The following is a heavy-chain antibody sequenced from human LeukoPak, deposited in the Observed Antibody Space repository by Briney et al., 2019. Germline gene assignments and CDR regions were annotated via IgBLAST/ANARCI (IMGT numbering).Heavy chain of an antibody. J-gene: IGHJ4*02. D-gene: IGHD6-19*01. Sequence: GGSLRLSSAASGLTFNVYAMSWVRLAPGKGLEFVSALYPGGKTYYADSVKGRFTISSDTSKNTVDVQMTSLRTEDTAIYYCTRNRVADTTEFAYWGQGTRVTVSS. V-gene: IGHV3-23*01. CDR2: LYPGGKT. CDR3: TRNRVADTTEFAY. CDR1: GLTFNVYA.